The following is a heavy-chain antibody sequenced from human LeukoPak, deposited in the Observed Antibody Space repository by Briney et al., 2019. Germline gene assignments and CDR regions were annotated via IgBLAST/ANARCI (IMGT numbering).Heavy chain of an antibody. CDR3: AREIFGSRSYPDF. CDR2: IWKKGRHK. V-gene: IGHV3-33*01. D-gene: IGHD3-10*01. Sequence: TLRLSCAAQRYILQTYQMHRDRQAPGQGVEWVAYIWKKGRHKLCRHSVMCQFTISRDKSKNTLYLQMNNLRPEDTAVYYCAREIFGSRSYPDFWGQGTLVTVSS. CDR1: RYILQTYQ. J-gene: IGHJ4*02.